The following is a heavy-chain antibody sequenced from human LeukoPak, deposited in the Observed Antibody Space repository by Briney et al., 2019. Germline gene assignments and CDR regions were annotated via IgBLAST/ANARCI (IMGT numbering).Heavy chain of an antibody. V-gene: IGHV4-38-2*02. CDR2: IYYSGST. Sequence: SETLSLTCTVSDYSISSGYYWGWIRQPPGKGLEWIGYIYYSGSTNYNPSLKSRVTISVDTSKNQFSLKLSSVTAADTAVYYCARDAPQDYGDAYWYFDLWGRGTLVTVSS. D-gene: IGHD4-17*01. CDR3: ARDAPQDYGDAYWYFDL. CDR1: DYSISSGYY. J-gene: IGHJ2*01.